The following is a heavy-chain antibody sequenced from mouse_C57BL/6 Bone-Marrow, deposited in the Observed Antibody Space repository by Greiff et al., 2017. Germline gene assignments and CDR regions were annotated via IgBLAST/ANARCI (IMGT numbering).Heavy chain of an antibody. CDR1: GYTFTDYY. Sequence: EVQLQQSGPVLVKPGASVKMSCKASGYTFTDYYMNWVKQSHGKSLEWIGVINPYNGGTSYNQKFKGKATLTVDTSSSTAYMELHSLTSEDSAVYFCAREVDYGNYVWFAYWGQGTLVTVSA. V-gene: IGHV1-19*01. J-gene: IGHJ3*01. CDR2: INPYNGGT. D-gene: IGHD2-1*01. CDR3: AREVDYGNYVWFAY.